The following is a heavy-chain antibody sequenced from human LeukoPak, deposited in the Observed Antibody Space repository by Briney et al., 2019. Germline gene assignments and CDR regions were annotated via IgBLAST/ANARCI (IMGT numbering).Heavy chain of an antibody. CDR3: ARDKVVGATTLDY. D-gene: IGHD1-26*01. J-gene: IGHJ4*02. CDR2: IRQDGGEI. CDR1: GFTFSSYA. V-gene: IGHV3-7*01. Sequence: GGSLRLSCAASGFTFSSYAMSWVRQAPGKGLEWVANIRQDGGEIYYVDSVKGRFTISRDNAKNSLFLQMNSLRAEDSAVYYCARDKVVGATTLDYWGQGTLVTVSS.